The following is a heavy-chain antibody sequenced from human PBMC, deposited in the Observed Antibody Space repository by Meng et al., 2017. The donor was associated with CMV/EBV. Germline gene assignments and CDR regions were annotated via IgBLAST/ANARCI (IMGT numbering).Heavy chain of an antibody. D-gene: IGHD3-22*01. CDR2: IYTSGST. Sequence: GSLRLSCTVSGGSISSYYWSWIRQPAGKGLEWIGRIYTSGSTNYNPSLKSLVTMSVDTSKNQFSLKLSSVTAADTAVYYCARDLYDSSGYPAYGMDVWGQGTTVTVSS. J-gene: IGHJ6*02. CDR1: GGSISSYY. CDR3: ARDLYDSSGYPAYGMDV. V-gene: IGHV4-4*07.